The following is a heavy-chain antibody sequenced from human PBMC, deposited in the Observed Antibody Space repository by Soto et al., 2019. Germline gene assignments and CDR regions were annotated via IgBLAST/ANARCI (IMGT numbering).Heavy chain of an antibody. Sequence: QVQLQESGPGLVKPSGTLYLTCAVSGGSISSSNLWTWVRQPPGKGLEWIGEIYHSGSTNYNPSLKSRVTISVDKSKNQFSLKVTSVTAADTAVYYCARSPRSIAAGGIDYWGQGILVTVSS. D-gene: IGHD6-13*01. J-gene: IGHJ4*02. CDR3: ARSPRSIAAGGIDY. CDR1: GGSISSSNL. CDR2: IYHSGST. V-gene: IGHV4-4*02.